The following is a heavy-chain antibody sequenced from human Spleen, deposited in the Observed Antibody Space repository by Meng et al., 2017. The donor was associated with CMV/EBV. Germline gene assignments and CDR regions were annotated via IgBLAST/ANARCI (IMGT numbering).Heavy chain of an antibody. CDR3: ARGLGAGGFDP. Sequence: CKTSGGTFSSYAISWVRQAPGQGLEWMGWMNPNSGNTGYAQKFQGRVTMTRNTSISTAYMELSSLRSEDTAVYYCARGLGAGGFDPWGQGTLVTVSS. J-gene: IGHJ5*02. CDR2: MNPNSGNT. CDR1: GGTFSSYA. D-gene: IGHD1-26*01. V-gene: IGHV1-8*02.